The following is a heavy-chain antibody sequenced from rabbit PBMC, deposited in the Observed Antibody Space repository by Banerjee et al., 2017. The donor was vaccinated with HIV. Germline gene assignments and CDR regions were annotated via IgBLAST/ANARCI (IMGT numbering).Heavy chain of an antibody. CDR1: GFSFGSGYD. V-gene: IGHV1S40*01. D-gene: IGHD2-1*01. CDR2: IYTRSGNT. Sequence: QSLEESGGDLVKPGASLTLTCTASGFSFGSGYDMCWVRQAPGKGLEWIGCIYTRSGNTYYASWAKGRFTISKTSSTTVTLQMTSLTAADTATYFCARDNVGDGFNFGLWGPGTLVTVS. J-gene: IGHJ6*01. CDR3: ARDNVGDGFNFGL.